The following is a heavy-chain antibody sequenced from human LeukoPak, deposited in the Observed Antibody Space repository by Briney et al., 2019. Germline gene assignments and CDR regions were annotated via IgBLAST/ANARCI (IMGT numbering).Heavy chain of an antibody. CDR3: ASLYSSSWASDY. D-gene: IGHD6-13*01. J-gene: IGHJ4*02. CDR2: IYHSGST. V-gene: IGHV4-4*02. Sequence: PSGTLSLTCAVSGGSISSSNWWSWVRQPPGKGLEWIGEIYHSGSTYYNPSLKSRVTISVDRSKNQFSLKLSSVTAADTAVYYCASLYSSSWASDYWGQGTLVTVSS. CDR1: GGSISSSNW.